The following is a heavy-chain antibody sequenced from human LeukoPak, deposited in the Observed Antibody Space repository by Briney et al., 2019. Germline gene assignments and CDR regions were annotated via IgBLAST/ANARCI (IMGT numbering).Heavy chain of an antibody. Sequence: PGGSLRLSCAASGFTFSSYGMHWVRQAPGKGLEWVAVISYDGSNKYYADSVKGQFTISRDNSKNTLYLQMNSLRAEDTAVYYCAKPSLSGYSYVLLFDYWGQGTLVTVSS. CDR3: AKPSLSGYSYVLLFDY. CDR1: GFTFSSYG. D-gene: IGHD5-18*01. V-gene: IGHV3-30*18. CDR2: ISYDGSNK. J-gene: IGHJ4*02.